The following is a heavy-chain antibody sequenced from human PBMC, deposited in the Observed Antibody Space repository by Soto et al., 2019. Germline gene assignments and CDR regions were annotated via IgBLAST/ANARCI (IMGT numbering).Heavy chain of an antibody. D-gene: IGHD2-2*01. CDR3: ASPGGSCSSTSCRASRYYFDY. CDR2: IIPILGIA. CDR1: GGTFSSYT. V-gene: IGHV1-69*02. J-gene: IGHJ4*02. Sequence: QVQLVQSGAEVKKPGSSVKVSCKASGGTFSSYTISWVRQAPGQGLEWMGRIIPILGIANYAQKFQGRVTITADKSTSTAYMELSSLRSEDTAVYYCASPGGSCSSTSCRASRYYFDYWGQGTLVTVSS.